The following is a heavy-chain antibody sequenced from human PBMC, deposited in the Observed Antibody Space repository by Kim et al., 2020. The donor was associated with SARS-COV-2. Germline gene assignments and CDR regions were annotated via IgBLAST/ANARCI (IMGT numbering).Heavy chain of an antibody. J-gene: IGHJ4*02. CDR1: GFTFSSYG. V-gene: IGHV3-33*01. CDR2: IWYDGSNK. CDR3: ARDPGNYDILTGYYPTHDY. D-gene: IGHD3-9*01. Sequence: GGSLRLSCAASGFTFSSYGMHWVRQAPGEGLEWVAVIWYDGSNKYYADSVKGRFTISRDNSKNTLYLQMNSLRAEDTAVYYCARDPGNYDILTGYYPTHDYWGQGTLVTVSS.